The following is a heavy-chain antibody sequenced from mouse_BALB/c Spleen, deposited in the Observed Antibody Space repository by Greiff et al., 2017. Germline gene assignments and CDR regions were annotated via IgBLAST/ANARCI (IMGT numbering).Heavy chain of an antibody. D-gene: IGHD1-1*01. J-gene: IGHJ3*01. CDR1: GYSFTSYY. CDR3: AREYYGSSLFAD. Sequence: EVQLQQSGPELMKPGASVKISCKASGYSFTSYYMHWVKQSHGKSLEWIGYIDPFNGGTSYNQKFKGKATLTVDKSSSTAYMHLSSLTSEDSAVYYCAREYYGSSLFADWGQGTLVTVSA. V-gene: IGHV1S135*01. CDR2: IDPFNGGT.